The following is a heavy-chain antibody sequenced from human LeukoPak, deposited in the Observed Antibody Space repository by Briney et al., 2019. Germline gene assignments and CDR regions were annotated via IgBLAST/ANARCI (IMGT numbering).Heavy chain of an antibody. V-gene: IGHV1-46*01. CDR1: GYTFTNYY. J-gene: IGHJ4*02. CDR3: ARAYMTATRHFDS. CDR2: INPGGDNT. D-gene: IGHD2-21*02. Sequence: ASVKVSCKASGYTFTNYYIHWVRQAPGQGLEWMGLINPGGDNTNYAQNFQGRVTMTRDTSISTAYMELSSLRSEDTAVYYCARAYMTATRHFDSWGQGTLVTVSS.